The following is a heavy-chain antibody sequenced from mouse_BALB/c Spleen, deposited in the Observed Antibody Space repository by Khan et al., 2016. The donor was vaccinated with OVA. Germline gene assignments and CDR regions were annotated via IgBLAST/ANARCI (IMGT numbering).Heavy chain of an antibody. CDR3: ARVYRGDFDY. CDR2: ISYSGNT. CDR1: GYSITSDYA. Sequence: EVQLQESGPGLVKPSQSLSLICTVTGYSITSDYAWNWIRQFPGNKLEWMGFISYSGNTNYNPSLKSRISITRDTSKNQFFLHLNSVTTEDTATYYCARVYRGDFDYWGQGTTLTVSS. J-gene: IGHJ2*01. D-gene: IGHD2-14*01. V-gene: IGHV3-2*02.